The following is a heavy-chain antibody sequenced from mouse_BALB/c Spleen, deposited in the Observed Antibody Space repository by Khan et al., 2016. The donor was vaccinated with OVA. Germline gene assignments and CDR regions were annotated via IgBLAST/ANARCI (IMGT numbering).Heavy chain of an antibody. CDR3: ARTARIKY. V-gene: IGHV3-2*02. CDR2: ISYSGSI. CDR1: GYSITSGYG. D-gene: IGHD1-2*01. Sequence: EVKLVESGPGLVKPSQSLSLTCTVTGYSITSGYGWNWIRQFPGNKLEWMGYISYSGSINYNPSLKSRISITRDTSKNQFFLQLNSVTTEDTATYDCARTARIKYWGQGTTLTVSS. J-gene: IGHJ2*01.